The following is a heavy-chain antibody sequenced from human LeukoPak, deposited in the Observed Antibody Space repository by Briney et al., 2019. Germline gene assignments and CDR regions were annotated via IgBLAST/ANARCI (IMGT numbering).Heavy chain of an antibody. D-gene: IGHD3-10*01. Sequence: GGSLRLSCAASGFTFSSYAMSWVRQAPGKRRERVSAIRGSGGSTYYADPVKGRFTISRDNSKNALYLQMNSLRAEDTAVYYCAKDSKSSGSWTYYYYYMDVWGQGTTVTVSS. CDR2: IRGSGGST. CDR1: GFTFSSYA. J-gene: IGHJ6*03. V-gene: IGHV3-23*01. CDR3: AKDSKSSGSWTYYYYYMDV.